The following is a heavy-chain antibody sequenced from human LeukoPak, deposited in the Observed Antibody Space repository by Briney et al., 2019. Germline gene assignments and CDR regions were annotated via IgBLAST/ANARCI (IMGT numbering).Heavy chain of an antibody. CDR2: IYTSGST. V-gene: IGHV4-4*07. CDR3: ANTRDYVWGTLDY. J-gene: IGHJ4*02. D-gene: IGHD3-16*01. CDR1: GASISSYY. Sequence: PSGTLSLTCTVSGASISSYYYGWIRQPAGEGLEWIWRIYTSGSTNYNPSLKSRVTMSVDTSKNQFSLKLSSVTAADTAVYYCANTRDYVWGTLDYWGQGTLVTVSP.